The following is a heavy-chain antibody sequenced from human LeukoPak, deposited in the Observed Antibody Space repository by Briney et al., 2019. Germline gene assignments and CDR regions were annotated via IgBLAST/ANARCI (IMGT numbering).Heavy chain of an antibody. D-gene: IGHD4-17*01. CDR1: GYTFTSYA. CDR3: AREGTTVTTFFLISAAFDP. CDR2: INTNTGNP. J-gene: IGHJ5*02. V-gene: IGHV7-4-1*02. Sequence: GASVKVSCKASGYTFTSYAMNWARQAPGQGLEWMGWINTNTGNPTYAQGFTGRFVFSLDTSVSTAYLQTSSLKAEDTAVYYCAREGTTVTTFFLISAAFDPWGQGTLVTVSS.